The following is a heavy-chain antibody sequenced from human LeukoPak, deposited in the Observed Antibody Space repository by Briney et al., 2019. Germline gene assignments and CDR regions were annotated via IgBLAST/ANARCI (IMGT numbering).Heavy chain of an antibody. CDR3: ARGRLIATGYWFDP. D-gene: IGHD1-26*01. V-gene: IGHV1-8*02. CDR2: MNPNSGNT. J-gene: IGHJ5*02. Sequence: GASVKVSCKTSGYTFTDYYIHWVRQAPGQGLEWMGWMNPNSGNTGYAQKFQGRVTMTRNTSISTAYMELSSLRSEDTAVYYCARGRLIATGYWFDPWGQGTLVTVSS. CDR1: GYTFTDYY.